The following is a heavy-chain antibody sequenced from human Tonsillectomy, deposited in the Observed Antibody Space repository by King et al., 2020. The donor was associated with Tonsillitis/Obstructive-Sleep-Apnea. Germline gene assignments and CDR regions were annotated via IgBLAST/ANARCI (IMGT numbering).Heavy chain of an antibody. CDR3: ARGDGATVTTTSGYFDL. V-gene: IGHV3-20*04. Sequence: VQLVESGGGLVRPGGSLRLSCAASGFTFDDYGMSWVRQAPGKGLEGVSGINWNGGSTGYADSVKGRFTISRDNAKNSLYLQMNSLRAEDTALYYCARGDGATVTTTSGYFDLWGRGTLVTVSS. CDR2: INWNGGST. D-gene: IGHD4-17*01. J-gene: IGHJ2*01. CDR1: GFTFDDYG.